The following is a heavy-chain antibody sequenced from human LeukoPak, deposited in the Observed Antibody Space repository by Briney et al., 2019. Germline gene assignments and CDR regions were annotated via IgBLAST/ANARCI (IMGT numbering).Heavy chain of an antibody. D-gene: IGHD4-17*01. V-gene: IGHV3-48*04. J-gene: IGHJ4*02. CDR2: IGRGYGIT. Sequence: GGPLRLSCAASGFTFSGYSMNWVRQAPGKGLEWVSYIGRGYGITYYADSVKGRFTVSRDDAKNSLYLQMNSLRAEDTGLYYCARETVHYWGQGILVTVSS. CDR1: GFTFSGYS. CDR3: ARETVHY.